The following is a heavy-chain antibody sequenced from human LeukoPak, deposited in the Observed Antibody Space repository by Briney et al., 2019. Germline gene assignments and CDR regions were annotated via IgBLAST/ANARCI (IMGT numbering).Heavy chain of an antibody. CDR2: IKSRTDGGTT. Sequence: GGSLRLSCPGSGFTFSSAWMTWVRQIPGKGLDWVGHIKSRTDGGTTDYAAPVKGRFTISRDDSKNTVYLQMNSLKTEDSAVYFCATEFYSNGYNFWGQGTLVIVSS. V-gene: IGHV3-15*01. J-gene: IGHJ4*02. CDR1: GFTFSSAW. CDR3: ATEFYSNGYNF. D-gene: IGHD5-24*01.